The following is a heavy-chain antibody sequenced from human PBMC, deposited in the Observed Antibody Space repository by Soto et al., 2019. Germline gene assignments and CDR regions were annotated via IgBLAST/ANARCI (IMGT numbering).Heavy chain of an antibody. J-gene: IGHJ4*02. CDR2: ISGSGGSI. V-gene: IGHV3-23*01. Sequence: GGSLRLSCAASGFTFGIYAMSWVRQAPGKGLEWVSSISGSGGSIYYAHSVKGRFTISRDKTKNTPDLQMNSLRAEDTAVYHCARVAPEYSSTPRRFDFWGQGTLVTVSS. D-gene: IGHD6-13*01. CDR3: ARVAPEYSSTPRRFDF. CDR1: GFTFGIYA.